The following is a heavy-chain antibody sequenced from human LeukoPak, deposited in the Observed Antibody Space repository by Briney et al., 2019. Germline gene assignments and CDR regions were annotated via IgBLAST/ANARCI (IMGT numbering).Heavy chain of an antibody. CDR2: IYCSERT. Sequence: PSETLSLTCTVSGVSISSNCYYWGWLPQPQGQGLEWVRKIYCSERTYYNPSHKSRVTISVETSKKQFSLTLSSVTAADTAVYYWASAKVVLRYCDWLLPNGFDPCGQGALVTVSS. D-gene: IGHD3-9*01. CDR1: GVSISSNCYY. J-gene: IGHJ5*02. CDR3: ASAKVVLRYCDWLLPNGFDP. V-gene: IGHV4-39*01.